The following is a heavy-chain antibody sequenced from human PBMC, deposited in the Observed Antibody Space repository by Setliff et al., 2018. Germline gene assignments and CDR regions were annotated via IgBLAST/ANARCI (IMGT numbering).Heavy chain of an antibody. CDR3: ARHRVGNSGYAIPILDF. D-gene: IGHD5-12*01. V-gene: IGHV2-5*02. J-gene: IGHJ4*02. Sequence: SGPTLVNPTQTLTLTCTVSGFSLSTSGVGVGWIRQPPGKALEWLAMIFWDDEKLYRPSLKNRLTITRDSLKRQVVLTLTNVDPVDTAIYYCARHRVGNSGYAIPILDFWGQGALVTVSS. CDR2: IFWDDEK. CDR1: GFSLSTSGVG.